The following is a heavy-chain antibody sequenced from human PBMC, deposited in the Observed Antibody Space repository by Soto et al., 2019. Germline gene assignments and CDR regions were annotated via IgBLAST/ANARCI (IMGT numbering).Heavy chain of an antibody. V-gene: IGHV2-5*02. CDR2: IYRDDDK. D-gene: IGHD6-6*01. CDR3: AHRRSHHIAARPGYFDY. CDR1: VFSLSTSGVG. Sequence: QITLKESGPTLGKPTQTLTLTCTFSVFSLSTSGVGVGWIRQPPGKALEWLALIYRDDDKRYSPSLKSRLTITKDNSKDQVVLTMTNMDPVDTATYYCAHRRSHHIAARPGYFDYWGQGTLVTVSS. J-gene: IGHJ4*02.